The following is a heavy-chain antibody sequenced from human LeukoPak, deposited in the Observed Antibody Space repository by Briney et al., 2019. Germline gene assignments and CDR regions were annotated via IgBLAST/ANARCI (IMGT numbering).Heavy chain of an antibody. J-gene: IGHJ5*02. Sequence: SETLSLTCTVSGGSISSYYWSWIRQPAGKGLEWIGRIYTSGSTDYNPSLKSRVTISVDTSKNQFSLKLSSVTAADTAVYYCARDSVDTAMVNGFDPWGQVTLVTVSS. V-gene: IGHV4-4*07. CDR3: ARDSVDTAMVNGFDP. CDR2: IYTSGST. CDR1: GGSISSYY. D-gene: IGHD5-18*01.